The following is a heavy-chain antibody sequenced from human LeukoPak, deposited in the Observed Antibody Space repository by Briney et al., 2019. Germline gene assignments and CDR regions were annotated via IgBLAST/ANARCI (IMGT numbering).Heavy chain of an antibody. CDR3: AREARYYDSSGYYKYYYYYYMDV. D-gene: IGHD3-22*01. Sequence: SETLSLTCTVSGYSISSGYYWGWIRQPPGKGLEWIGSIYHSGSTYYNPSLKSRVTISVDTSKNQFSLKLSSVTAADTAVYHCAREARYYDSSGYYKYYYYYYMDVWGKGTTVTVSS. CDR2: IYHSGST. CDR1: GYSISSGYY. J-gene: IGHJ6*03. V-gene: IGHV4-38-2*02.